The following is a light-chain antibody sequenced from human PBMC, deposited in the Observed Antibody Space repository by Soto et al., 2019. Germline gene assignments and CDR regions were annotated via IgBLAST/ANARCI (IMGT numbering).Light chain of an antibody. Sequence: EIVLTQSPGTLSLSPGERATLSCRTSQSVSSSYLAWYQQRPGQAPRLLIYGASSRATGIPDRFSGSGSGTDFSLTIIRLEPEDFAVHYCQLYGSSLWTFGQGTKV. CDR3: QLYGSSLWT. CDR1: QSVSSSY. V-gene: IGKV3-20*01. CDR2: GAS. J-gene: IGKJ1*01.